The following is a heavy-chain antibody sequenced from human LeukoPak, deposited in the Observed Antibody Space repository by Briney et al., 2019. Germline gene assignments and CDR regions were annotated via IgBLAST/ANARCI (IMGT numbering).Heavy chain of an antibody. CDR2: INHSGST. CDR1: GYSISSGYY. J-gene: IGHJ5*02. Sequence: SETLSLTCAVSGYSISSGYYWGWIRPPPGKGLEWIGSINHSGSTFYNPSLKSRVTISIDTSKNQFSLKLSSVTAADTAVYYCATDPASWFDPWGQGTLVTVSS. V-gene: IGHV4-38-2*02. CDR3: ATDPASWFDP.